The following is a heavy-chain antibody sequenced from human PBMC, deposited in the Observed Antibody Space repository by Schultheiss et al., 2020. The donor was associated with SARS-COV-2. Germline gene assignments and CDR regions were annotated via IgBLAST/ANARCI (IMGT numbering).Heavy chain of an antibody. D-gene: IGHD3-10*01. CDR1: GFTFSSYG. Sequence: GGSLRLSCAASGFTFSSYGMHWVRQAPGKGLEWVSAISGSGGSTYYADSVRGRFTISRDDAKNTVYLQMNSLRAEDTAVYYCARDRSGYRSGDDYWGQGTLVTVSS. CDR3: ARDRSGYRSGDDY. J-gene: IGHJ4*02. CDR2: ISGSGGST. V-gene: IGHV3-23*01.